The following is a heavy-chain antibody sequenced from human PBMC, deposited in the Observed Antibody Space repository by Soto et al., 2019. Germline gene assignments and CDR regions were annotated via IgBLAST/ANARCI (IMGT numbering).Heavy chain of an antibody. Sequence: SETLSLTCTVSGVSITSYYWTWIRHPPGKGLEWIGYVYHTGNTYYNPSLKSRVSISMDTPENRISLKLDSVTAADAGVYFCARDGMTTGDTWGPGTLVTVSS. CDR3: ARDGMTTGDT. V-gene: IGHV4-59*12. CDR2: VYHTGNT. CDR1: GVSITSYY. J-gene: IGHJ4*02. D-gene: IGHD2-21*02.